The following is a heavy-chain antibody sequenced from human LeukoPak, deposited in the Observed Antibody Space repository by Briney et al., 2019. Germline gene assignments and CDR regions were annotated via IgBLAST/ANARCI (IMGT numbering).Heavy chain of an antibody. J-gene: IGHJ4*02. V-gene: IGHV4-59*01. CDR1: GGSISSYY. D-gene: IGHD1-26*01. CDR2: IYYSGST. Sequence: RPSETLSLTCTVSGGSISSYYWNWIRQPPGKGLEWIGYIYYSGSTNYNPSLKSRLTISVDTSKNQFFLKLSSVTAADTAVYYCAREDRSRSSDPFDYWGQGTLVTVSS. CDR3: AREDRSRSSDPFDY.